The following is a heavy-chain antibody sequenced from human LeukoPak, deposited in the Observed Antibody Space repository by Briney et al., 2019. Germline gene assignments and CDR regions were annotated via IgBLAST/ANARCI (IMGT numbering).Heavy chain of an antibody. CDR1: GGSISYYY. J-gene: IGHJ4*02. D-gene: IGHD6-19*01. Sequence: SETLSLTCTVSGGSISYYYWTWIRQPPGRGLEWIGYIYYGGSTNYNPSLKRRLTTSVDTSKNQFSLKLASVTAADTAVYYCARVTPGGYNSGWYGYYFDYWGQGTLVTVSP. CDR3: ARVTPGGYNSGWYGYYFDY. V-gene: IGHV4-59*01. CDR2: IYYGGST.